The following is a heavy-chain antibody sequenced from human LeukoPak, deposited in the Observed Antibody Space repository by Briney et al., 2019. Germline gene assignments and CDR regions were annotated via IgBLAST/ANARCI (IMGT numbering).Heavy chain of an antibody. J-gene: IGHJ1*01. Sequence: GASVKVSCKASGGTFSSYAIRWVRQAPGQGLEWMGEIIPIFGTANYAQKYEGRVTITTDESASTAYMELSSLRSEDTAVYYCAIPRGGDFEYFQHWGQGTLVTVSS. D-gene: IGHD3-10*01. CDR1: GGTFSSYA. V-gene: IGHV1-69*05. CDR2: IIPIFGTA. CDR3: AIPRGGDFEYFQH.